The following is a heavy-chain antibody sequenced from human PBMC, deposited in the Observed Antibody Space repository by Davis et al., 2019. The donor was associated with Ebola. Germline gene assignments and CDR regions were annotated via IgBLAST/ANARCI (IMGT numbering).Heavy chain of an antibody. Sequence: GESLKISCAASGFTFSSYAMSWVRQAPGKGLEWVSAISGSGGSTYYADSVKGRFTISRDNSKNTLYLQMNSLRAEDTAVYYCAREDIVVVVAATDYYYYGMDVWGQGTTVTVSS. CDR3: AREDIVVVVAATDYYYYGMDV. CDR2: ISGSGGST. V-gene: IGHV3-23*01. D-gene: IGHD2-15*01. J-gene: IGHJ6*02. CDR1: GFTFSSYA.